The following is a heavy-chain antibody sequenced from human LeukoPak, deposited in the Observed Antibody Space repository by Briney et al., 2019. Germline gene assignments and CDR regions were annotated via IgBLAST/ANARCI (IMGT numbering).Heavy chain of an antibody. V-gene: IGHV3-23*01. J-gene: IGHJ5*02. CDR2: INGSGGST. CDR3: ATRGIPVVFDP. CDR1: GFTFSSYA. Sequence: GGSLRLSCAASGFTFSSYAMSWVRQAPGKGLEWVSAINGSGGSTYYADSVKGRFTISRDNSKNTLYLQMNSLRAEDTAVYYCATRGIPVVFDPWGQGTLVTVSS. D-gene: IGHD3-16*01.